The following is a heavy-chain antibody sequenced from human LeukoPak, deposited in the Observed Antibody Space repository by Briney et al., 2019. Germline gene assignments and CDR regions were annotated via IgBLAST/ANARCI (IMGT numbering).Heavy chain of an antibody. J-gene: IGHJ4*02. V-gene: IGHV1-69*05. CDR1: GGTFSSYA. CDR3: ARVPLRPRIQWIPDY. D-gene: IGHD5-18*01. Sequence: SVKVSCKASGGTFSSYAISWVRQAPGQGLEWMGGIIPIFGTANYAQKFQGRVTITTDESTSTAYMELSSLRSEDTAVYYCARVPLRPRIQWIPDYWGQGTLVTVSS. CDR2: IIPIFGTA.